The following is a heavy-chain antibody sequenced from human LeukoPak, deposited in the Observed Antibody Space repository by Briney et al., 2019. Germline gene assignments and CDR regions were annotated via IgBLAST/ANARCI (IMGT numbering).Heavy chain of an antibody. Sequence: SETLSLTCTVSGGSISSYYWSWIRQPPGKGLEWIGYIHYSGGITYYNPSLKSRVTISVDTSKNQFSLKLSSVTAADTAVYYCAREGPAGYLWWFDPWGQGTLVTVSS. J-gene: IGHJ5*02. V-gene: IGHV4-59*01. CDR1: GGSISSYY. CDR3: AREGPAGYLWWFDP. CDR2: IHYSGGIT. D-gene: IGHD3-16*01.